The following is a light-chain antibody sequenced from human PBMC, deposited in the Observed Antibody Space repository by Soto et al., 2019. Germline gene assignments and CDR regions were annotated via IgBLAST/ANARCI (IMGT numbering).Light chain of an antibody. J-gene: IGLJ1*01. CDR3: AAWDDSLNGYV. CDR1: SSNIGTNA. V-gene: IGLV1-44*01. CDR2: NNN. Sequence: QSVLTQPPSASGTPGQRVTISCSGGSSNIGTNAVNWYQQLPGTAPKLPIYNNNQRPSGVPDRFSGSKSGTSASLAISGLQSEDEADYYCAAWDDSLNGYVFGTGTRSPS.